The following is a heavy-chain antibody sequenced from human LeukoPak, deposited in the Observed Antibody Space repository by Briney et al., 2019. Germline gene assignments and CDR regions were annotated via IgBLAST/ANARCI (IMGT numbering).Heavy chain of an antibody. Sequence: SVKVSCKASGGTFSSYAISWVRQAPGQGLEWIGGIIPIFGTANCAQKFQGRVTITTDESTSTAYMELSSLRSEDTAVYYCARDGWNPFTVTTGYFDYWGQGTLVTVSS. D-gene: IGHD4-17*01. V-gene: IGHV1-69*05. CDR1: GGTFSSYA. J-gene: IGHJ4*02. CDR2: IIPIFGTA. CDR3: ARDGWNPFTVTTGYFDY.